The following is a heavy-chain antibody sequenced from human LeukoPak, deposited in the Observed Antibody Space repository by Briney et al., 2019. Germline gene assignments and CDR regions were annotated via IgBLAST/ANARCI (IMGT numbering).Heavy chain of an antibody. Sequence: GASVKVSCKASGYTFTGYYIHRVRQAPGQGLEWMGWINPNSGVTNYAQKFQGRVTLTRDTPISTAYMEGSRLTSDDTAVYYCARAHMTTVTLGDYWGQGTLVTVSS. CDR3: ARAHMTTVTLGDY. J-gene: IGHJ4*02. CDR2: INPNSGVT. CDR1: GYTFTGYY. D-gene: IGHD4-11*01. V-gene: IGHV1-2*02.